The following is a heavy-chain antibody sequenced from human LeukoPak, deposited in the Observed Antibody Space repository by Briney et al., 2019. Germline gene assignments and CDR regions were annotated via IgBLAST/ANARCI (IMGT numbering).Heavy chain of an antibody. CDR2: INPNSGGT. D-gene: IGHD2-21*01. J-gene: IGHJ5*02. V-gene: IGHV1-2*02. Sequence: GASVKVSCKASGYTFTGYYMHWVRQAPGQGLEWMGWINPNSGGTNYAQKFQGRVTMTRDTSISTAYMELSRLRSDDTAVYYCARDLFLKDNNCGGDCSEPWGQGTLVTVSS. CDR3: ARDLFLKDNNCGGDCSEP. CDR1: GYTFTGYY.